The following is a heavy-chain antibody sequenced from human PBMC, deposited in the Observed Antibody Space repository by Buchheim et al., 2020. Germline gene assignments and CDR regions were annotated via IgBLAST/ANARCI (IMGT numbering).Heavy chain of an antibody. Sequence: QVQLQESGPGLVKPSETLSLTCTVSGGSVSSGSYYWSWIRQPPGKGLEWIGYIYYSGSTNYNPSLKSRVTISVNTYKHQFSLKLSSVTAADTAVYYCARDRLRDGYNSNWFDPWGQGTL. J-gene: IGHJ5*02. V-gene: IGHV4-61*01. CDR1: GGSVSSGSYY. D-gene: IGHD5-24*01. CDR2: IYYSGST. CDR3: ARDRLRDGYNSNWFDP.